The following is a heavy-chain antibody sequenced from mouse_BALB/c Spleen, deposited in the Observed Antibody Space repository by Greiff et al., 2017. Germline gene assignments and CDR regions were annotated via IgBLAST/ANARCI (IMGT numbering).Heavy chain of an antibody. D-gene: IGHD3-1*01. CDR1: GFTFSSYA. Sequence: EVHLVESGGGLVKPGGSLKLSCAASGFTFSSYAMSWVRQTPEKRLEWVATISSGGSYTYYPDSVKGRFTISRDNAKNTLYLQMSSLRSEDTAMYYCARPGDTPFAYWGQGTLVTVSA. CDR2: ISSGGSYT. CDR3: ARPGDTPFAY. J-gene: IGHJ3*01. V-gene: IGHV5-9-3*01.